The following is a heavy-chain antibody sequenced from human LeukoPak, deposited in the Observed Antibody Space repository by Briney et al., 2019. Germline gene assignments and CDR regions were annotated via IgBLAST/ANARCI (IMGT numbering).Heavy chain of an antibody. CDR1: SGSMSSYY. V-gene: IGHV4-59*01. J-gene: IGHJ4*02. CDR2: IHYSGST. Sequence: MPSETLSLTCTVSSGSMSSYYWSWIRQPPGKGLEWIGYIHYSGSTNYNPSLKSRVTISVDTSKHQVSLKLRTVNAADTAEYYCARIGSRDGYNPALDYWGQGTLVTVSS. D-gene: IGHD5-24*01. CDR3: ARIGSRDGYNPALDY.